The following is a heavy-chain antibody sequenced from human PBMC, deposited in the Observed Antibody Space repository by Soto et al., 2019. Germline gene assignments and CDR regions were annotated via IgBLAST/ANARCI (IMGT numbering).Heavy chain of an antibody. D-gene: IGHD4-4*01. Sequence: GGSLRLSCAASGFTFSNYAMNWVRQAPGKGLEWVSGISGSGGSTYYADSVKGRFTISRDNSKNTLYLQMNSLRAEDTAVYYCAKDGDMTTVRVRLGRASAPSEGYYYYMDVWGKGTTVTVSS. V-gene: IGHV3-23*01. CDR3: AKDGDMTTVRVRLGRASAPSEGYYYYMDV. CDR1: GFTFSNYA. J-gene: IGHJ6*03. CDR2: ISGSGGST.